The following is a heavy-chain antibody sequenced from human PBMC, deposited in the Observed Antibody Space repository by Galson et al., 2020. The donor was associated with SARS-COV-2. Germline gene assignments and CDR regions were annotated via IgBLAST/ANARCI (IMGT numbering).Heavy chain of an antibody. CDR2: INHRRYT. D-gene: IGHD6-19*01. Sequence: SQASETLSLTCGVSGASLSGSYWTWIRQPPGKGLEWIGEINHRRYTTYNPSLKSRLTISVDTSKNQFSLKLTSVTAADTAVYYCARESPYSSNSRWFDPWGQGTLVTVSS. CDR1: GASLSGSY. J-gene: IGHJ5*02. CDR3: ARESPYSSNSRWFDP. V-gene: IGHV4-34*01.